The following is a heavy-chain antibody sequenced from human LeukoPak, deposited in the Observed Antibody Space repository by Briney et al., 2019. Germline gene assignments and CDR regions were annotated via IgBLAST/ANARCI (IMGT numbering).Heavy chain of an antibody. V-gene: IGHV4-38-2*02. J-gene: IGHJ4*02. CDR2: VSHSGTT. D-gene: IGHD3-3*01. Sequence: PSETLSLTCTVSGYSITTGYFWAWIRQPPGKGLEWIASVSHSGTTYYNPSLKSRFTISVDTSKNHFSLKLSSVTAADTAVYYCASESGYLSYWGQGTLVTVSS. CDR3: ASESGYLSY. CDR1: GYSITTGYF.